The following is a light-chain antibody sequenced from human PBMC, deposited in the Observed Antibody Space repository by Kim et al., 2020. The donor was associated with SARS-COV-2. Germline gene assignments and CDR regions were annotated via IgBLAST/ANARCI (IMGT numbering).Light chain of an antibody. CDR2: AAS. CDR3: QKYNVAPWT. V-gene: IGKV1-27*01. J-gene: IGKJ1*01. Sequence: DIQMTQSPSSLSASVGDRVTITCRASQGISNYLAWYQQKAGKVPKLLIYAASTMQSGVPSRFSGSGSGTDFTLTISSLQPEDVATYYCQKYNVAPWTLAKGPRWISN. CDR1: QGISNY.